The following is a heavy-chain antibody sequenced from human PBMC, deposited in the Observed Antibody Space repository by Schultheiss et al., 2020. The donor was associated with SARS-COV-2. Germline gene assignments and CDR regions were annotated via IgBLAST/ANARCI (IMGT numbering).Heavy chain of an antibody. V-gene: IGHV3-21*01. CDR1: GFTFSSYS. J-gene: IGHJ6*03. CDR3: AKDLRVGCSSTSCYTANIDV. CDR2: ISSSSSYI. Sequence: GGSLRISCAASGFTFSSYSMNWVRQAPGKWLEWVSSISSSSSYIYYADSVKSRFTISRDNAKNSVYLQMNSLRAEDTAVYYCAKDLRVGCSSTSCYTANIDVWGKGTTVTVSS. D-gene: IGHD2-2*02.